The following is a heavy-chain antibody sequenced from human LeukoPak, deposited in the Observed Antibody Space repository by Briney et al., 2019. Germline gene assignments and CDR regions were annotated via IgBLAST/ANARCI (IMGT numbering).Heavy chain of an antibody. CDR2: IRSKVYGGTT. CDR3: SRVSTSGSYGRFDALHI. Sequence: GGSLRLSCRTSGFTFGDYALSWFRQAPGKGLERVGFIRSKVYGGTTEYAASVKGRVIISRDDSESIAYLQMNSLKIEDTAMYYCSRVSTSGSYGRFDALHIWSQGTMVTVSS. CDR1: GFTFGDYA. V-gene: IGHV3-49*03. J-gene: IGHJ3*02. D-gene: IGHD6-19*01.